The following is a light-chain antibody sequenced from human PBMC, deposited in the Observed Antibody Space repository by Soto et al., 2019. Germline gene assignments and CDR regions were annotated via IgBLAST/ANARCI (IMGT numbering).Light chain of an antibody. J-gene: IGKJ4*01. CDR2: AAS. CDR3: QKYTNVPT. Sequence: DIQMTQSPSSLSASVGDRVTITCRASQGISNYLAWYQQIPGKVPKLLISAASTLQSGVPSLLSGSGCGTDFTLTISSLQPEDVATYYCQKYTNVPTFGGGTKVEIK. V-gene: IGKV1-27*01. CDR1: QGISNY.